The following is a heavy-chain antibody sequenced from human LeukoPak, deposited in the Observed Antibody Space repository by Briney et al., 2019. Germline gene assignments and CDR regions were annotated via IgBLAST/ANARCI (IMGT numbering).Heavy chain of an antibody. V-gene: IGHV4-4*07. CDR1: GGSIRNNY. CDR3: ARDPGIAATGDALDI. D-gene: IGHD6-13*01. Sequence: SESLSLTCTVSGGSIRNNYWSWVRQPAGRGLEWLGHIYATGSTNYNPSLRSRVTMSVDKSKNQSSLNLRSVTAADTAIYYCARDPGIAATGDALDIWGQGTVVTVSS. CDR2: IYATGST. J-gene: IGHJ3*02.